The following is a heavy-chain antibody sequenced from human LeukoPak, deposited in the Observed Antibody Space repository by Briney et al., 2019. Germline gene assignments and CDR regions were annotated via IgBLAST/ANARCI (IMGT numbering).Heavy chain of an antibody. D-gene: IGHD3-10*01. J-gene: IGHJ4*02. CDR3: AKGQMSMVRGVILDADY. Sequence: GGSLRLSCAASGFPSRTYAMNWVRQAPGKGLEWVSGISGGGDSTYYADSVKRRFTISRDNSKNTLYLQMNSLRVEDTAVYYCAKGQMSMVRGVILDADYWGQGTLVTVSS. V-gene: IGHV3-23*01. CDR2: ISGGGDST. CDR1: GFPSRTYA.